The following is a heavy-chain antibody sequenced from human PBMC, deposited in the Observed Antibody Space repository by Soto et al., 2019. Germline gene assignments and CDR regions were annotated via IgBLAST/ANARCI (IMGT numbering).Heavy chain of an antibody. CDR1: GLNFSDYA. V-gene: IGHV3-23*01. CDR2: VSNRGDIT. CDR3: ARGDRGGSGSPASYYYYGLDV. Sequence: EVQLLESGGDLVQPGGSLRLSCAASGLNFSDYAMTWVRQAPGKGLEWVSSVSNRGDITYYADSVKGRFTISRDNSKNTLFMHINSLRAEDPALYYCARGDRGGSGSPASYYYYGLDVWGQGTTVTVSS. D-gene: IGHD3-10*01. J-gene: IGHJ6*02.